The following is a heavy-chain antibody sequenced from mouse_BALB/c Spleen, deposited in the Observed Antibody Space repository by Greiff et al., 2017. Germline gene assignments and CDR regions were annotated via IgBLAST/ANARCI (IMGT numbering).Heavy chain of an antibody. CDR2: IDPYNGGT. CDR3: ASGYYGHFDY. D-gene: IGHD1-1*01. V-gene: IGHV1-54*01. CDR1: GYAFTNYL. Sequence: QVQLQQSGAELVRPGTSVKVSCKASGYAFTNYLIEWVKQRPGQGLEWIGYIDPYNGGTSYNQKFKGKATLTVDKSSSTAFMHLNSLTSEDSAVYYCASGYYGHFDYWGQGTTLTVSS. J-gene: IGHJ2*01.